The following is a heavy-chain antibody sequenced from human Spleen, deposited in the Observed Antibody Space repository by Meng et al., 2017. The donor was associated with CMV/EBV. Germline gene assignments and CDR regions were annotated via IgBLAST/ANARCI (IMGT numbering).Heavy chain of an antibody. J-gene: IGHJ6*02. Sequence: SETLSLTCTVSGGSISSSSYYWGWIRQPPGKGLEWIGSIYYSGSTYYNPSLKSRVTISVDTSKNQFSLKLSSVTAADTAVYYCARVAAAGRGMDVWGPGTTVTVSS. CDR2: IYYSGST. CDR1: GGSISSSSYY. V-gene: IGHV4-39*01. CDR3: ARVAAAGRGMDV. D-gene: IGHD6-13*01.